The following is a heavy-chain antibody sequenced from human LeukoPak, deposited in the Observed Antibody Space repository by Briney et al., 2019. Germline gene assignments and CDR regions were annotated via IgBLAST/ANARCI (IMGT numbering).Heavy chain of an antibody. D-gene: IGHD6-13*01. J-gene: IGHJ1*01. CDR2: ISGSGGST. Sequence: EGSLRLSCAASGFTFSSYAMSWVRQAPGKGLEWVSAISGSGGSTYYADSVKGRFTISRDNSKNTLYLQMNSLRAEDTAVYYCARGEGSSILQHWGQGTLVTVSS. V-gene: IGHV3-23*01. CDR1: GFTFSSYA. CDR3: ARGEGSSILQH.